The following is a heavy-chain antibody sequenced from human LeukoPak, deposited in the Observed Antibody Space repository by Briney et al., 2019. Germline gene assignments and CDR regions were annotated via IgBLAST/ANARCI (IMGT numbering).Heavy chain of an antibody. V-gene: IGHV3-66*01. Sequence: PGGSLRLSCAASGFTVSSNYMSWVRQAPGKGLEWVSVIYSGGSTYYADSVKGRFTISRDNSKNTLYLQMNSLRAEDTAVYYCAKGPQWLGTSYYFDYWGQGTLVTVSS. D-gene: IGHD6-19*01. J-gene: IGHJ4*02. CDR1: GFTVSSNY. CDR3: AKGPQWLGTSYYFDY. CDR2: IYSGGST.